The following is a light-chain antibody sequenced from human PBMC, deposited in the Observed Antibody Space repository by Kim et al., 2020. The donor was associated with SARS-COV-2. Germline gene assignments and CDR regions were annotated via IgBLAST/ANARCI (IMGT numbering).Light chain of an antibody. CDR2: EVS. J-gene: IGLJ2*01. CDR1: SSDVGGYNY. V-gene: IGLV2-8*01. CDR3: SSYAGSNNLLV. Sequence: QSALTQPPSASGSPGQSVTISCTGTSSDVGGYNYVSWYQQHPGKAPKLMIYEVSKRPSGVPDRFSGSKSGNTASLTVSGLQAEDEAAYYCSSYAGSNNLLVIGGGTKLTVL.